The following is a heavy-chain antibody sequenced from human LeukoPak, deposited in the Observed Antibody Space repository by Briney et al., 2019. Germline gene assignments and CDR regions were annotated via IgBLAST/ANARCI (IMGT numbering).Heavy chain of an antibody. D-gene: IGHD1-1*01. V-gene: IGHV1-18*01. Sequence: GASVKVSCKASGYTFTSYGISWVRQAPGQGLEWMGWISAYNGNTNYAQKLQGRVTMTTDTSTSTAYMELRSLRSDDTAVYYCARDGHGVRHIGRGAAPPPNWFDPWGQGTLVTVSS. CDR3: ARDGHGVRHIGRGAAPPPNWFDP. CDR2: ISAYNGNT. CDR1: GYTFTSYG. J-gene: IGHJ5*02.